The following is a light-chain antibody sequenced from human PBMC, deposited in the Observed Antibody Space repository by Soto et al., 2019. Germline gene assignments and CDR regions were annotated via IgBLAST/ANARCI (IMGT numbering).Light chain of an antibody. CDR2: GNS. V-gene: IGLV1-40*01. J-gene: IGLJ1*01. CDR1: SSNIGAGYD. CDR3: KSYAGSNTYV. Sequence: QSVLTQPPSVSGAPGQRVTISCTGSSSNIGAGYDVHWYQQLPGTAPKLLIYGNSNRPSGVPDRFSGSKSGTSASLAITGLQAEDEADYFCKSYAGSNTYVFGSGNKVTVL.